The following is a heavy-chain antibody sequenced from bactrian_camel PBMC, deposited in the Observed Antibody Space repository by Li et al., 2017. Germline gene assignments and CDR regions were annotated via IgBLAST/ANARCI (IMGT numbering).Heavy chain of an antibody. D-gene: IGHD6*01. J-gene: IGHJ4*01. CDR3: AARRSCRFCSDGTCTPFAPHDFEY. Sequence: HVQLVESGGGSVQAGGSLRLSCAVSEYRYNDNCLAWFRQAPGKQREGVAGIDIDGNTYYVDSVKGRFTISRDNAKNTLYLQMNSLKPEDAGMYYCAARRSCRFCSDGTCTPFAPHDFEYWGQGTQVTVS. V-gene: IGHV3S6*01. CDR2: IDIDGNT. CDR1: EYRYNDNC.